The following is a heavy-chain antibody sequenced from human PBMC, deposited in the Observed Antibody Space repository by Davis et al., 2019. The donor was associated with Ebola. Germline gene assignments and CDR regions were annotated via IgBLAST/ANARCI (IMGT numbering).Heavy chain of an antibody. Sequence: SETLSLTCAVYGGSFSGYYWSWIRQPPGKGLEWIGEINHSGSTYYNPSLKSRVTISVDTSKNQFSLKLSSVTAADTAVYYCARGGDFWSGYSLDYWGQGTLVTVSS. D-gene: IGHD3-3*01. CDR1: GGSFSGYY. J-gene: IGHJ4*02. V-gene: IGHV4-34*01. CDR3: ARGGDFWSGYSLDY. CDR2: INHSGST.